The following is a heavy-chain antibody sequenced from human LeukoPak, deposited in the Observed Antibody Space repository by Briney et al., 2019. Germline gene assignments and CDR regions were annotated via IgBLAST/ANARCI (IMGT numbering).Heavy chain of an antibody. Sequence: PSETLSLTCTVSGGSISSGSYYWSWIRQPAGKGLEWIGRIYTSGSTNYNPSLKSRVTISVDTSKNQFSLKLSSVTAADTAVYYCARERRDQIVVVPAADDAFDIWGQGTMVTVSS. CDR3: ARERRDQIVVVPAADDAFDI. V-gene: IGHV4-61*02. J-gene: IGHJ3*02. CDR2: IYTSGST. D-gene: IGHD2-2*01. CDR1: GGSISSGSYY.